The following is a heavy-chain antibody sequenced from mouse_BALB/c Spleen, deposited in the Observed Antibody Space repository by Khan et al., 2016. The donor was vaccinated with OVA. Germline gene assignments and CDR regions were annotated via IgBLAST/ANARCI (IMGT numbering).Heavy chain of an antibody. J-gene: IGHJ3*01. CDR1: GDSITSGY. CDR3: ARSTYRYAFVY. V-gene: IGHV3-8*02. CDR2: IIYTGYT. D-gene: IGHD2-12*01. Sequence: EVKLEVSGPSLVKPSQTLSLTCSVTGDSITSGYWNWLRKFPGNKLEYMGYIIYTGYTYYNPSLKSRISITRHTSKNQYYLQLSSVTDEDTATYYCARSTYRYAFVYWGQGTLVTVSA.